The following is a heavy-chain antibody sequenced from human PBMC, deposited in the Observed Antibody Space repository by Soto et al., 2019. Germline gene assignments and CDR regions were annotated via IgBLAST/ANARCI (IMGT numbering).Heavy chain of an antibody. J-gene: IGHJ5*02. CDR1: GFTFSSYW. D-gene: IGHD3-9*01. V-gene: IGHV3-7*03. CDR2: IKQDGSEK. Sequence: RGGSLRLSCAASGFTFSSYWMSWVRQAPGKGLEWVANIKQDGSEKYYVDSVKGRFTISRDNAKNSLYLQMNSLRAEDTAVYYCARERYYDILTCYTSPGWFDPWGQGTLVTVSS. CDR3: ARERYYDILTCYTSPGWFDP.